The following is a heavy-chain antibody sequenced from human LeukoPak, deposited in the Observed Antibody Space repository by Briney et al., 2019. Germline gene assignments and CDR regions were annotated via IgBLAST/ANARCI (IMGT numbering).Heavy chain of an antibody. J-gene: IGHJ4*02. CDR3: ARHLGSGTYYAPFDY. CDR1: GDSISSSVYY. Sequence: PSETLSLTCTVSGDSISSSVYYWAWIRQPPGKGLEWIGNIYYNGDTYYNPSLKSRVTISVDTSENHFSLRLISVTAADTAVYYCARHLGSGTYYAPFDYWGQGILVTVSS. CDR2: IYYNGDT. D-gene: IGHD3-10*01. V-gene: IGHV4-39*01.